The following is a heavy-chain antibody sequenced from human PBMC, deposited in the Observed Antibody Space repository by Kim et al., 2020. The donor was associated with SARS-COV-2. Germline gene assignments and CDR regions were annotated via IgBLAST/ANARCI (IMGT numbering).Heavy chain of an antibody. J-gene: IGHJ6*02. Sequence: VKGRFTISRDNAKNSLYLQMNSLRAEDTAVYYCARDRELYDSSGYYDMDVWGQGTTVTVSS. V-gene: IGHV3-11*06. D-gene: IGHD3-22*01. CDR3: ARDRELYDSSGYYDMDV.